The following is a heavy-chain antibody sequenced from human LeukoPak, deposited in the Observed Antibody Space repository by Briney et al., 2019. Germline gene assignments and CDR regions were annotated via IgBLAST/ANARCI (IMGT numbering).Heavy chain of an antibody. Sequence: PGGSLRLSCAASGFTFSSYAMSWVRQAPGKGLEWVSAISGSGGSTYYADSVKGRFTISRDNSKNTLYLQMNSLRTEDTAVYYCAKVVGYDFWSGYFDYWGQGTLVTVSS. D-gene: IGHD3-3*01. CDR2: ISGSGGST. V-gene: IGHV3-23*01. CDR3: AKVVGYDFWSGYFDY. CDR1: GFTFSSYA. J-gene: IGHJ4*02.